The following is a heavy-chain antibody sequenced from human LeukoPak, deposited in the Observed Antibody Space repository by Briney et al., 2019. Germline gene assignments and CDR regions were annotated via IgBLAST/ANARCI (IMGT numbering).Heavy chain of an antibody. Sequence: GGSLRLSCAASGFTFSSYGMHWVRQAPGKGLEWVAVIWYDGSNKYYADSVKGRFTISRDNSKNTLYLQMDSLRVEDTAFYYCARDLAYSRLDYWGQGMLVTVSS. J-gene: IGHJ4*02. CDR2: IWYDGSNK. CDR3: ARDLAYSRLDY. D-gene: IGHD5-18*01. CDR1: GFTFSSYG. V-gene: IGHV3-33*01.